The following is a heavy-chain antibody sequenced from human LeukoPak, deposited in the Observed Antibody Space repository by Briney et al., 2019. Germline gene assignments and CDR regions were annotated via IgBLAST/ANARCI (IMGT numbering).Heavy chain of an antibody. D-gene: IGHD2-21*02. J-gene: IGHJ6*03. CDR1: GYTFTGYY. CDR2: INPNSGGT. CDR3: ARGVMSYCGGDCYPRYYFYYMDV. V-gene: IGHV1-2*02. Sequence: ASVKVSCKASGYTFTGYYMHWVRQAPGQGLEWMGWINPNSGGTNYAQKFQGRVAVTRDTSISTAYMELSRLRSDDTAAYYCARGVMSYCGGDCYPRYYFYYMDVWGKGTTVTISS.